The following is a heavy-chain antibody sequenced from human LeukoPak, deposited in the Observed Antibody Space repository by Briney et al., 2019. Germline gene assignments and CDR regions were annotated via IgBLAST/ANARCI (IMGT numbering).Heavy chain of an antibody. CDR2: IKQDGSEK. CDR1: ELTFSAYA. J-gene: IGHJ4*02. D-gene: IGHD3-10*01. V-gene: IGHV3-7*01. Sequence: GGSLRLSCVGSELTFSAYAMSWVRQAPGKGLEWVANIKQDGSEKYYVDSVKGRFTISRDNAKNSLYLQMNSLRAEDTAVYYCARESESYYFDYWGQGTLVTVSS. CDR3: ARESESYYFDY.